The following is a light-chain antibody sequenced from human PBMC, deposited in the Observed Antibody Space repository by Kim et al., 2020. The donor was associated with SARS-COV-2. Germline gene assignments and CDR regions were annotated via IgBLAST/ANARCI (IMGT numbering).Light chain of an antibody. V-gene: IGKV3-20*01. CDR2: GAS. J-gene: IGKJ4*01. Sequence: APGERATLSCRASQSVSSSNLAWYQQKPGQAPRLLIYGASSRATGIPDMFSGSGSGTDFTLTISRLEPEDFAVYYCQQYGSSPLTFGGGSKVDIK. CDR1: QSVSSSN. CDR3: QQYGSSPLT.